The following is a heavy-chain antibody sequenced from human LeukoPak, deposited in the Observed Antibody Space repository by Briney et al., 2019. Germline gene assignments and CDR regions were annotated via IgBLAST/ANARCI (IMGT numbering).Heavy chain of an antibody. CDR1: GGSISSGSYY. D-gene: IGHD3-10*01. V-gene: IGHV4-61*09. J-gene: IGHJ4*02. CDR3: ARDRGGEYYFDY. CDR2: IYTSGIT. Sequence: PSETLSLTCTVSGGSISSGSYYWSWIRQPAGKGLEWIGYIYTSGITNYNPSLQSRVTLSVDTSKNQFSLKLSSVTAADTAVYYCARDRGGEYYFDYWGQGTLVTVSS.